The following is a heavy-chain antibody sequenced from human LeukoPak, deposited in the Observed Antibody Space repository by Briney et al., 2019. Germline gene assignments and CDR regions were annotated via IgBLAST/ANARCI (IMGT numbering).Heavy chain of an antibody. D-gene: IGHD1-26*01. CDR1: GFTFSSYA. V-gene: IGHV3-30*01. CDR2: ISYDGSNK. Sequence: GGSLRLSCAASGFTFSSYAMHWVRQAPGKGLEWVAAISYDGSNKYYADSVKGRFTISRDNSKNTLYLQMNSLRAEDTAVYYCARDRDSGSYYKYYFDYWGQGTLVTVSS. CDR3: ARDRDSGSYYKYYFDY. J-gene: IGHJ4*02.